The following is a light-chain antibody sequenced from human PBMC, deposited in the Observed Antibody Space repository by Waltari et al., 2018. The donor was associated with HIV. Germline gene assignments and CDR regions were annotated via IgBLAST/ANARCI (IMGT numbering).Light chain of an antibody. Sequence: QSALTQPASVSGSPGQSITISCTGTSSDVGSYNLVSGYQQHPGKAPKLMIYEVSKRPSGVSNRFSGSKSGNTASLTISGLQAEDEADDYCCSYAGSSTLVFGGGTKLTVL. CDR2: EVS. CDR3: CSYAGSSTLV. V-gene: IGLV2-23*02. CDR1: SSDVGSYNL. J-gene: IGLJ3*02.